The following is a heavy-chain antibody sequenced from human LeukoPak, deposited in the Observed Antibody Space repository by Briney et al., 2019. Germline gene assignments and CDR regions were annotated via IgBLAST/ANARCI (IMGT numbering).Heavy chain of an antibody. D-gene: IGHD5-24*01. V-gene: IGHV1-2*06. CDR2: INLNSGGT. CDR3: AREVDGYTEMGDDY. J-gene: IGHJ4*02. CDR1: GYTFTGYY. Sequence: ASVKVSCKASGYTFTGYYMHWVRQAPGQGLEWMGRINLNSGGTNYAQKFQGRVTMTRDTSISTAYMELSRLRSDDTAVYYCAREVDGYTEMGDDYWGQGTLVTVSS.